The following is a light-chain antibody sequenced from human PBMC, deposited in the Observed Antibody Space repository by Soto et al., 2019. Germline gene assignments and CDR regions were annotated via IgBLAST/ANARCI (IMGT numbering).Light chain of an antibody. CDR2: DAY. CDR1: QSISSW. V-gene: IGKV1-5*01. Sequence: DSHMTQSAPPLSASVRNVVPITLRASQSISSWLAWYQQKPGKATKLLIYDAYRLASGVPSRFSGSGAGTEFARTISRLQPDDFATYYCQQYNSYSRFGQGTKVDIK. CDR3: QQYNSYSR. J-gene: IGKJ1*01.